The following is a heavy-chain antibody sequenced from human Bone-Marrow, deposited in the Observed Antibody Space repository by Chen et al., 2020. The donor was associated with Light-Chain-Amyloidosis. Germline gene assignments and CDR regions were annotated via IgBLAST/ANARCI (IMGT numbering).Heavy chain of an antibody. Sequence: VQLVESGGGLVQPGRSLRLSCAASGFTFDDYAMHWVRQAPGKGLEWVSTINWNSVNMAYADSVKGRFTISRDNAKNSLYLQMNSLRVEDTAFFYCVKDIYSTSAALYYFDYWGQGTLVTVSS. V-gene: IGHV3-9*01. CDR3: VKDIYSTSAALYYFDY. J-gene: IGHJ4*02. CDR2: INWNSVNM. D-gene: IGHD2-8*01. CDR1: GFTFDDYA.